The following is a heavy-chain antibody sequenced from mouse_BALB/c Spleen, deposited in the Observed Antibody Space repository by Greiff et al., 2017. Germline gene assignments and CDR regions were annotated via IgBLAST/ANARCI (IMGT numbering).Heavy chain of an antibody. CDR3: ARTGLYGSSYDY. J-gene: IGHJ2*01. CDR1: GYTFTSYW. D-gene: IGHD1-1*01. Sequence: VQLQQSGAELARPGASVKLSCKASGYTFTSYWMQWVKQRPGQGLEWIGAIYPGDGDTRYTQKFKGKATLTADKSSSTAYMQLSSLASEDSAVYYCARTGLYGSSYDYWGQGTTLTVSS. CDR2: IYPGDGDT. V-gene: IGHV1-87*01.